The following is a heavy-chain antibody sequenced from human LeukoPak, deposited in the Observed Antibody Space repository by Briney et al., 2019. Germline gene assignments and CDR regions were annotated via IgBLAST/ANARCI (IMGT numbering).Heavy chain of an antibody. D-gene: IGHD5-18*01. CDR1: GYTFTSYA. Sequence: ASVKVSCKASGYTFTSYAMNWVRQAPGQGLEWMGWINTNTGNPTYAQGFTGRFVFSLDTSVSTAYLQISSLKAEDTAVYYCARGGYSYGHKYFDYWGQGTLVTASS. CDR2: INTNTGNP. J-gene: IGHJ4*02. CDR3: ARGGYSYGHKYFDY. V-gene: IGHV7-4-1*02.